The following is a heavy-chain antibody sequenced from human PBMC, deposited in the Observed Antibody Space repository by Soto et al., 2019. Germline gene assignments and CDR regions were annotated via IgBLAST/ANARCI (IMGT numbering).Heavy chain of an antibody. D-gene: IGHD3-3*01. CDR1: GFTFSSYG. Sequence: QVQLVESGGGVVQPGRSLRLSCAASGFTFSSYGMHWVRQAPGKGLEWVAVIWYDGSNKYYADSVKGRFTISRDNSKNTLYLQMNSLRDEDTAVYYCARETYYDFWSGYYKAGGTMYYFDYWGQGTLVTVSS. CDR3: ARETYYDFWSGYYKAGGTMYYFDY. J-gene: IGHJ4*02. CDR2: IWYDGSNK. V-gene: IGHV3-33*01.